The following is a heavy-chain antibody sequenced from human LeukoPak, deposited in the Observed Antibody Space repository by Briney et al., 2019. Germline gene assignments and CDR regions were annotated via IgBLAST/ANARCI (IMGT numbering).Heavy chain of an antibody. CDR1: GVSISSYY. Sequence: SSETLSLTCTVSGVSISSYYWSWLRQPPGKGLEWFAYIYYSGSTTYNPSLKSRVTISVDTSKNQFSLKLSSVTAADTAVYYCARGFGSPDYWGQGTLVTVSS. CDR2: IYYSGST. CDR3: ARGFGSPDY. V-gene: IGHV4-59*01. J-gene: IGHJ4*02. D-gene: IGHD3-16*01.